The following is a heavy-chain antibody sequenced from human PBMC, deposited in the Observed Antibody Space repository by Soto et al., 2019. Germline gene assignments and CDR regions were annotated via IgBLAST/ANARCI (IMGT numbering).Heavy chain of an antibody. CDR1: GASISGFY. CDR2: IYATATT. CDR3: VGEGTKLLGDWLAP. V-gene: IGHV4-4*07. D-gene: IGHD1-1*01. Sequence: SETLSLTCTVSGASISGFYWSWIRKSAGKGLEWIGRIYATATTDYNPSLKSRVMMSVDTSKKQFSLKLRSVTAADTAVYYCVGEGTKLLGDWLAPGGQG. J-gene: IGHJ5*02.